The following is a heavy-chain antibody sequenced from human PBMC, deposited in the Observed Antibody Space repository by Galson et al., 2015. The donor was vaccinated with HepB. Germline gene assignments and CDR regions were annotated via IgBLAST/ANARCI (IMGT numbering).Heavy chain of an antibody. D-gene: IGHD6-19*01. Sequence: SLRLSCAASGFTFSSYSMSWVRQAPGKGLEWVSVISGNGGSTYYADSVKGRFTISRDYSKNTVYLQMNSLRAEDEAVYYCAKDGQVGSGWYGSIDYWGQGTLVTVSS. J-gene: IGHJ4*02. CDR2: ISGNGGST. CDR3: AKDGQVGSGWYGSIDY. V-gene: IGHV3-23*01. CDR1: GFTFSSYS.